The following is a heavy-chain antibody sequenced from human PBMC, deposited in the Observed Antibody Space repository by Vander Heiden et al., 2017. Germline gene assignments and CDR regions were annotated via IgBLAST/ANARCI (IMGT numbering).Heavy chain of an antibody. CDR3: ARDFGDGYGANIFY. CDR2: IYDSGST. Sequence: QVHLQESCPALVMPSQPLSLTCTVSGVAISSGGYYWICIRQHPGKGLDWIGYIYDSGSTYYNPSLKSRVTISVDTSKNQFSLKLSSVTAADTAVYYCARDFGDGYGANIFYWGQGTLVTVAA. CDR1: GVAISSGGYY. D-gene: IGHD5-12*01. J-gene: IGHJ4*02. V-gene: IGHV4-31*03.